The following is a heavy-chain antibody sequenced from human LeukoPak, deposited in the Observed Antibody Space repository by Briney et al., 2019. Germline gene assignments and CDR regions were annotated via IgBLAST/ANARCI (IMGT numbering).Heavy chain of an antibody. CDR3: AHYDFWSGHALDI. D-gene: IGHD3-3*01. Sequence: GESLRLSCAASESIFSGNYMTWVRQAPGKGLEWLSVIYTGGGTYYADSVKGRFTISRDTSKTTVYLQMNSLRGDDTAIYYCAHYDFWSGHALDIWGQGTMVTVSS. CDR1: ESIFSGNY. J-gene: IGHJ3*02. CDR2: IYTGGGT. V-gene: IGHV3-66*01.